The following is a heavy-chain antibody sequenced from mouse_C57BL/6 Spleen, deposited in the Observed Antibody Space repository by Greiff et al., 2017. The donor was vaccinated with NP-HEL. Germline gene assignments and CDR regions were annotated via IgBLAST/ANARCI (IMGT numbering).Heavy chain of an antibody. CDR1: GYTFTSYW. Sequence: VQLQQPGAELVMPGASVKLSCKASGYTFTSYWMHWVKQRPGQGLEWIGEIDPSDSYTNYNQKFKGKSTLTVDKSSSTAYMQLSSLTSEDSAVYYCTHSNHWYFDVWGTGTTVTVSS. V-gene: IGHV1-69*01. CDR2: IDPSDSYT. J-gene: IGHJ1*03. D-gene: IGHD2-5*01. CDR3: THSNHWYFDV.